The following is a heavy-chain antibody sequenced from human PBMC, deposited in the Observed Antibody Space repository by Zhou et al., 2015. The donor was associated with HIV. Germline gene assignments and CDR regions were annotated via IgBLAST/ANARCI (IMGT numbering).Heavy chain of an antibody. CDR2: IIPILGIA. CDR3: ARGRWELQWSFTD. J-gene: IGHJ4*02. D-gene: IGHD1-26*01. CDR1: GGTFSSYT. Sequence: QVQLVQSGAEVKKPGSSVKVSCKASGGTFSSYTISWVRQAPGQGLEWMGRIIPILGIANYAQKFQGRVTITADKSTSTAYMELSSLRSEDTAVYYCARGRWELQWSFTDWGQGTLVTVSS. V-gene: IGHV1-69*02.